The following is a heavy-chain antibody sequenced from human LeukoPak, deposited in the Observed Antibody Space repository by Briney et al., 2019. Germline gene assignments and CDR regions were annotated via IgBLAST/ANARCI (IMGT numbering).Heavy chain of an antibody. CDR1: GFTFSSYA. V-gene: IGHV3-30-3*01. Sequence: PGGSLRLSCAASGFTFSSYAMHWVRQAPGKGLEWVAVISYDGSNKYYADSVKGRFTISRDNSKNTLYLQMNSLRAEDTAVYYCARVTSGFWTGYYDPFDIWGQGTMVTVSS. CDR2: ISYDGSNK. J-gene: IGHJ3*02. D-gene: IGHD3/OR15-3a*01. CDR3: ARVTSGFWTGYYDPFDI.